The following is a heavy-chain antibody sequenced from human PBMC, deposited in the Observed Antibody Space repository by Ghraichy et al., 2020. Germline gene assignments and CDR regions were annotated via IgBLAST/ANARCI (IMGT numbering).Heavy chain of an antibody. D-gene: IGHD5-12*01. CDR3: AKNPNVDIVATSIDY. V-gene: IGHV3-23*01. CDR2: ISGSGGST. CDR1: GFTFSSYA. J-gene: IGHJ4*02. Sequence: GEPLNISCAASGFTFSSYAMSWVRQAPGKGLEWVSAISGSGGSTYYADSVKGRFTISRDNSKNTLYLQMNSLRAEDTAVYYCAKNPNVDIVATSIDYWGQGTLVTVSS.